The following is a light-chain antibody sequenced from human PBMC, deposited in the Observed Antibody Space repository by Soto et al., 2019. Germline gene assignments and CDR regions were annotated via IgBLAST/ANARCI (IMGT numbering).Light chain of an antibody. CDR2: GAS. CDR1: QNVNSN. J-gene: IGKJ4*01. Sequence: EVVMTQSPVTLSVSPGERATLSCRASQNVNSNLAWYRQKPGQAPRLLIYGASTRATGIPARFSGSGSGTEFTLTISSLQSEDFAIYYCQQYYSWPPLTFGGGTNVEI. V-gene: IGKV3-15*01. CDR3: QQYYSWPPLT.